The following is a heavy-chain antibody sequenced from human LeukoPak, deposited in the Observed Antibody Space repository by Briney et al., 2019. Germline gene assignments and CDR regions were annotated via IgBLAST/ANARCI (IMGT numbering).Heavy chain of an antibody. Sequence: SETLSLTCTVSGGSISSYYWSWIRQPAGKGLEWIGRIYTSGSTNYNPSLKSLVTMSVDTSKNQFSLKLSSVTAADTAVYYCASGYSSSWFFDYWGQGTLVTVSS. J-gene: IGHJ4*02. D-gene: IGHD6-13*01. CDR1: GGSISSYY. V-gene: IGHV4-4*07. CDR3: ASGYSSSWFFDY. CDR2: IYTSGST.